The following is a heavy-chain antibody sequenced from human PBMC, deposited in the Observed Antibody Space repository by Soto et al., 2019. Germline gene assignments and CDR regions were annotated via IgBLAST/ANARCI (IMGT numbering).Heavy chain of an antibody. V-gene: IGHV4-61*01. Sequence: PSETLSLTCTVSGGSVSSGIYYWSWIRQPPGKGLEWIGYIYYSGSTNYNPSLKSRVTISVDTSKNQFSLKLSSVTAADTAVYYCARAPGGTLDYWGQGTLVTVSS. D-gene: IGHD1-1*01. CDR3: ARAPGGTLDY. CDR2: IYYSGST. CDR1: GGSVSSGIYY. J-gene: IGHJ4*02.